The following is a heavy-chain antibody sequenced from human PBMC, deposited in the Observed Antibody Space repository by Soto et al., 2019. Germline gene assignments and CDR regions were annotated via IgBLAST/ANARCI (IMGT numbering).Heavy chain of an antibody. Sequence: SETLSLTCAVYGGSFSCYHWTWIRQPPGTGLEWIGEINHSGSSNYNPSLKSRVTISVDTSKNQFSLKLSSVTAADTAVYYCARDHDSSGYDYFDYWGQGTLVTVSS. D-gene: IGHD3-22*01. V-gene: IGHV4-34*01. CDR2: INHSGSS. CDR3: ARDHDSSGYDYFDY. J-gene: IGHJ4*02. CDR1: GGSFSCYH.